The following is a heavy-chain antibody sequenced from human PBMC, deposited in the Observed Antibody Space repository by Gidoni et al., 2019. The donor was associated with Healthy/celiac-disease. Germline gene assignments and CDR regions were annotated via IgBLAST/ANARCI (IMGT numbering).Heavy chain of an antibody. CDR1: GFPFSGYA. CDR2: ISGSGGST. V-gene: IGHV3-23*01. D-gene: IGHD6-13*01. CDR3: AKQQALGY. Sequence: EVQLLASGGGLVQPGGSLRLSCPASGFPFSGYAMSWVRQAPGKGLEWVPAISGSGGSTYYADSVKGRFTISRDNSKNTLYLQKNSLRAEDTAVYYCAKQQALGYWGQGTLVTVSS. J-gene: IGHJ4*02.